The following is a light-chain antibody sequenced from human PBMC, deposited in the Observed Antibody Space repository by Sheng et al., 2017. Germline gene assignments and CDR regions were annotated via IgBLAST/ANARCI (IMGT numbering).Light chain of an antibody. V-gene: IGLV1-44*01. CDR2: SDN. CDR1: DSNIGTNV. CDR3: STWDESLNGVV. J-gene: IGLJ2*01. Sequence: QSVLTQPPSASGTPGQRVTISCSGSDSNIGTNVVHWYQQFPGTAPKLLIYSDNKWPSGVPDRFSGSKSGTSASLAISGLQSEDEAEYYCSTWDESLNGVVFGGGTKLTVL.